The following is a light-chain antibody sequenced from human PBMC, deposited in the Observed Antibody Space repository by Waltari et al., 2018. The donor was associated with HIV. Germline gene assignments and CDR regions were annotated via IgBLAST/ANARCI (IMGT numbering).Light chain of an antibody. CDR2: HVT. CDR3: CSYAGSYDFDVV. V-gene: IGLV2-11*01. J-gene: IGLJ2*01. Sequence: QPALTQPRAVSGSLGQSVTISCTVISSDVGGHHYGSWYQQHPGKAPKLLIFHVTRRRSGVPARCSGAKSGDTAALTVSGLQSEDEADYYCCSYAGSYDFDVVFGGGTNLTVL. CDR1: SSDVGGHHY.